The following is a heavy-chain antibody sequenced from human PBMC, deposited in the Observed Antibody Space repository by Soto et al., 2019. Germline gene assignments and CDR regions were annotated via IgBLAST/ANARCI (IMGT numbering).Heavy chain of an antibody. J-gene: IGHJ4*02. V-gene: IGHV3-21*01. Sequence: GGSLRLSCAASGFTFSSYSMNWVRQAPGKGLEWVSSISSSSSYIYYADSVKGRFTISRDNAKNSLYLQMNSLRAEDTAVYYCARVGRYDFWSGYYPDYWGQGTLVTVSS. CDR3: ARVGRYDFWSGYYPDY. CDR2: ISSSSSYI. D-gene: IGHD3-3*01. CDR1: GFTFSSYS.